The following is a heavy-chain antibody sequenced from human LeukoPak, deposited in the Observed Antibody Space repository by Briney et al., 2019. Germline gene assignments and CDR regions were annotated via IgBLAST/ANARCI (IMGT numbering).Heavy chain of an antibody. D-gene: IGHD4-17*01. J-gene: IGHJ4*02. CDR1: GFTFSSYT. CDR3: ARDQAGDYVPPDY. CDR2: ISGRSTSM. V-gene: IGHV3-48*04. Sequence: PGGSLRLSCAASGFTFSSYTMNWVRQAPGKGLEWVSYISGRSTSMSYSDSVKGRFTISRGNAKNSLFLQMNSLRAEDTAVYYCARDQAGDYVPPDYWGQGTLVTVSS.